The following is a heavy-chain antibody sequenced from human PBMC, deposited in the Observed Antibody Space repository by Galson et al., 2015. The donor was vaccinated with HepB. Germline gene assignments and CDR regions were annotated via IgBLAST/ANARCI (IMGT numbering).Heavy chain of an antibody. CDR3: ARGNMVRGVINYYYYGMDV. D-gene: IGHD3-10*01. J-gene: IGHJ6*02. CDR1: GGSISSSSYY. Sequence: SETLSLTCAVSGGSISSSSYYWGWIRQPPGKGLEWIGSIYYSGSTYYSPSLKSRVTISVDTSKNQFSLKLSSVTAADTAVYYCARGNMVRGVINYYYYGMDVWGQGTTVTVSS. V-gene: IGHV4-39*07. CDR2: IYYSGST.